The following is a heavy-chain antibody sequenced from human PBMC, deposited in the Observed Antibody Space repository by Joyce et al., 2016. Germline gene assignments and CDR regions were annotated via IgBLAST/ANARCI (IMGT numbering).Heavy chain of an antibody. CDR1: GFTFSRYT. V-gene: IGHV3-30*04. J-gene: IGHJ6*02. CDR2: VSFDGHKT. D-gene: IGHD6-6*01. CDR3: AKIVLVRDYYDFGLDV. Sequence: QVRLVASGGGVVQPGTSLKLSCTASGFTFSRYTMHWVRQAPGKGLEWVALVSFDGHKTYYADSVRGRFTVSRDNSNDTLSLHMNSLKTEDTAIYYCAKIVLVRDYYDFGLDVWGQGTTVAV.